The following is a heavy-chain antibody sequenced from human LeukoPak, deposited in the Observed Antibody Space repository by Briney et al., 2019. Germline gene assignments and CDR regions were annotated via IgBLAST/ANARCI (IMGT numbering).Heavy chain of an antibody. V-gene: IGHV4-4*02. CDR2: VNLQGST. CDR1: GGSINNTNY. J-gene: IGHJ4*02. CDR3: AREGGPYPPLDY. Sequence: PSGTLSLTCGVYGGSINNTNYWSWVRQPPGKGLEWIGEVNLQGSTNYNPSLMGRVAISVDTSENHISLQLTSVTAADTAVYYCAREGGPYPPLDYSGQGTLVTVSS.